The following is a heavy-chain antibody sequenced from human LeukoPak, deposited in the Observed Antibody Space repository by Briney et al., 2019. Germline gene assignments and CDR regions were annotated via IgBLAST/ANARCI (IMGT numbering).Heavy chain of an antibody. V-gene: IGHV3-11*04. J-gene: IGHJ5*02. CDR2: ISSSGNTT. CDR1: GFTFSDNY. CDR3: ARWSRWFDP. Sequence: PGGSLRLSCAASGFTFSDNYMSWIRQAPGKGLEWVSYISSSGNTTKNADSVKGRFTITRDNAKNSLYLQMNSLRAEDTAVYYCARWSRWFDPWGQGTLVTVSS.